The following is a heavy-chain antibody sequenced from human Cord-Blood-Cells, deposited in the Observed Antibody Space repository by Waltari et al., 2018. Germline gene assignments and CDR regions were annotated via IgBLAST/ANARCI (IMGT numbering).Heavy chain of an antibody. CDR3: ARDWQLVRYYYYGMDV. Sequence: EVPLVESGGGLVQPGGSLGLSCAASGFTFSSYSMNWLRQASGKGLEWVSYISSSSSTIYYADSVKGRFTISRDNAKNSLYLQMNSLRDDDTAVYYWARDWQLVRYYYYGMDVWRQGTTVTVSS. CDR1: GFTFSSYS. J-gene: IGHJ6*02. D-gene: IGHD6-6*01. V-gene: IGHV3-48*02. CDR2: ISSSSSTI.